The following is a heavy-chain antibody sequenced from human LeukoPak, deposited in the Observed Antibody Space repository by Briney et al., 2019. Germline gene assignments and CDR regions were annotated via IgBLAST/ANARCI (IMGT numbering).Heavy chain of an antibody. V-gene: IGHV3-48*03. CDR2: ILNSGTTT. Sequence: GGSLRLSCAASGFTFSSYEMNWVRQAPGKGLEWVSYILNSGTTTYYADSVKGRFTISRDNAKNSQYLQMNSLRAEDTGVYYCARDPPDYWGQGILVTVSS. CDR3: ARDPPDY. CDR1: GFTFSSYE. J-gene: IGHJ4*02.